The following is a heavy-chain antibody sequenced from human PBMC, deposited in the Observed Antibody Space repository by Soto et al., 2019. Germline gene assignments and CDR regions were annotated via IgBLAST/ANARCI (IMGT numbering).Heavy chain of an antibody. D-gene: IGHD3-16*01. Sequence: QVQLQESGPGLVKPSQTLSLTCTVSGGSISSGGYYWSWIRQHPGKGLEWIGYIYYSGSTYYNPSLKSRVTISVDTSKNQFSVKLSSVTAADTAVYYCASTKLRLGWFDPWGQGTLVTVSS. CDR3: ASTKLRLGWFDP. CDR1: GGSISSGGYY. CDR2: IYYSGST. V-gene: IGHV4-31*03. J-gene: IGHJ5*02.